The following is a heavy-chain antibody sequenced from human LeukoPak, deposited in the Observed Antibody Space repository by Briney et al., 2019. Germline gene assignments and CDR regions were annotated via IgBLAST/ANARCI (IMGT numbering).Heavy chain of an antibody. Sequence: PSETLSLTCTVSGGSISSDYWSWIRQPPGKGLEWIAYINYSGSTKYNPSLKSRVTISIDTSKNQFSLKLSSVTAADTAVYYCARDLLAVAGTPGYYYYYGMDVWGQGTTVTVSS. CDR1: GGSISSDY. D-gene: IGHD6-19*01. V-gene: IGHV4-59*01. CDR2: INYSGST. CDR3: ARDLLAVAGTPGYYYYYGMDV. J-gene: IGHJ6*02.